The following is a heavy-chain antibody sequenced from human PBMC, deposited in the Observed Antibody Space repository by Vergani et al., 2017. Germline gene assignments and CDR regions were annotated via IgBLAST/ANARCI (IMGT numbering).Heavy chain of an antibody. CDR3: ARGRRFDP. CDR2: MNPNSGNT. J-gene: IGHJ5*02. Sequence: VQLVQSGAEVTKPGASVTVSCKAPGYTFTSYDINWVRQATGQGLEWLGWMNPNSGNTGYAQKITCRVTTTRNTSISTGYMELSSLRSEDTAVYYCARGRRFDPWGQGTLVTVSS. CDR1: GYTFTSYD. V-gene: IGHV1-8*01.